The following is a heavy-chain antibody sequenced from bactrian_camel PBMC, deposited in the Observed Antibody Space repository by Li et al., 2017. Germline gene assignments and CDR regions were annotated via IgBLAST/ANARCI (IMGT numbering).Heavy chain of an antibody. CDR2: LWIGGA. CDR1: GYNYTGNC. V-gene: IGHV3S53*01. D-gene: IGHD3*01. J-gene: IGHJ4*01. CDR3: AALYTGISGCYSTSLDPASFDY. Sequence: VQLVESGGGSVQAGGSLRLSCQASGYNYTGNCMAWFRQRPGKDREGVAVLWIGGAQTTYADAVKGRFIISQDDNKNSVSLQMNNLKPEDTAIYYCAALYTGISGCYSTSLDPASFDYWGQGTQVTVSS.